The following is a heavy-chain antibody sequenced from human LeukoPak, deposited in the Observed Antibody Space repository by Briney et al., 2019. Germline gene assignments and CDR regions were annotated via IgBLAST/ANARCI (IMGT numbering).Heavy chain of an antibody. D-gene: IGHD2-15*01. J-gene: IGHJ6*02. Sequence: SQTLSLTCTVSGGSISSGGYYWGWIRQPPGKGLEWIGSIYYSGSTYYNPSLKSRVTISVDTSKNQFSLKLSSVTAADTAVYYCARDDGPYSGGSCRWRRYGMDVWGQGTTVTVSS. CDR1: GGSISSGGYY. V-gene: IGHV4-39*02. CDR2: IYYSGST. CDR3: ARDDGPYSGGSCRWRRYGMDV.